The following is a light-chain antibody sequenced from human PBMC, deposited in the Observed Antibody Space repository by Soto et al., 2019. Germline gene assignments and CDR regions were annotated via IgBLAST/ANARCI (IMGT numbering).Light chain of an antibody. CDR1: SSDVGGYDY. Sequence: QAVVTQPASVSGSPGQSITISCTGTSSDVGGYDYVSWYQQYPGKAPKLMIYEVKNRPSGVSTRFSGSKSGNTASLTISGLQPEDEADYYCTSYRTSSITPWVFGGGTKLTVL. J-gene: IGLJ3*02. CDR2: EVK. V-gene: IGLV2-14*01. CDR3: TSYRTSSITPWV.